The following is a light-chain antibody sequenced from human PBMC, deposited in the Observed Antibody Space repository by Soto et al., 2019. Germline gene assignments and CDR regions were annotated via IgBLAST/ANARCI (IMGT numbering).Light chain of an antibody. CDR3: QHYGSYSEA. V-gene: IGKV1-5*03. Sequence: DIQMTQSPSTLSGSVGDRVTITCRASQTISSWLGWYQQKPGKAPKLLIYKASTLKSGVPSRFSGSGSGTEFTLTISSLEPDDFAAYYCQHYGSYSEAFGQGTRV. CDR2: KAS. J-gene: IGKJ1*01. CDR1: QTISSW.